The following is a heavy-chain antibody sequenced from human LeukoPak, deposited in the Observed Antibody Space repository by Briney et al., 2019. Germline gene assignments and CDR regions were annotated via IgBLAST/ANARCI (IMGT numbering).Heavy chain of an antibody. D-gene: IGHD1-1*01. V-gene: IGHV4-59*01. CDR1: GDSFSDYY. CDR2: ICYRGST. CDR3: ARAMRWTSGPVELGWFDR. Sequence: SETLSLTCSVSGDSFSDYYWTWIRRPSGGRLEWIGHICYRGSTKYNPSLKNRVTISVDTSKNQVFLTLTSVSAADTAVYYCARAMRWTSGPVELGWFDRWGQGTLVTVSS. J-gene: IGHJ5*02.